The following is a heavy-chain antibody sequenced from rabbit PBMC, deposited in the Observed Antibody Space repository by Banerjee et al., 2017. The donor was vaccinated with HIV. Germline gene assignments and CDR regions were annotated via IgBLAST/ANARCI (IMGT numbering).Heavy chain of an antibody. CDR2: IGTGGGST. D-gene: IGHD4-1*01. CDR1: GFSFSSSYW. Sequence: QEQLVESGGGLVKPEGSLTLTCTASGFSFSSSYWICWVRQAPGKGLEWIACIGTGGGSTWYASWVNGRFTIAKTSSTTVTLQMTSLTAADTSTYFCARGVSTSGRGYGLWGQGTLVTVS. V-gene: IGHV1S45*01. J-gene: IGHJ3*01. CDR3: ARGVSTSGRGYGL.